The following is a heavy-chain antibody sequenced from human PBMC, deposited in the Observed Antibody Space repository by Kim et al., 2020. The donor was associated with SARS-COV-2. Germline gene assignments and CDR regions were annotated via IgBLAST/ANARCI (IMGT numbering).Heavy chain of an antibody. J-gene: IGHJ6*02. V-gene: IGHV3-21*01. CDR2: ISSSSSYI. CDR1: GFTFSSYS. CDR3: ARDPNGSGSRNYYGMDV. D-gene: IGHD3-10*01. Sequence: GGSLRLSCAASGFTFSSYSMNWVRQAPGKGLEWVSSISSSSSYIYYADSVKGRFTISRDNAKNSLYLQMNSLRAEDTAVYYCARDPNGSGSRNYYGMDVWGQGTTVTVSS.